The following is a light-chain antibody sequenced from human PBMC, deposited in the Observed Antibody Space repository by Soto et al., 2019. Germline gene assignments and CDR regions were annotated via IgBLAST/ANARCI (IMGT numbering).Light chain of an antibody. J-gene: IGLJ1*01. CDR1: SSNIGAGYD. CDR2: GNS. V-gene: IGLV1-40*01. CDR3: QSYDSSLSGSRV. Sequence: QSVLTQPPSVSGAPGQRVTIYCTGSSSNIGAGYDVHWYQQLPGTAPKLLIYGNSNRPSGVPDRFSGSKSGTSASLAITGLQADDEADYYCQSYDSSLSGSRVFGTGTKVTFL.